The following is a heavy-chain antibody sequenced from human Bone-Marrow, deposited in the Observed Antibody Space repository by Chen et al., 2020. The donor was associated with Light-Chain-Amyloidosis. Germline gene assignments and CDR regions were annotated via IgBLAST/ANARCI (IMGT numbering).Heavy chain of an antibody. J-gene: IGHJ4*02. D-gene: IGHD5-12*01. V-gene: IGHV5-51*01. Sequence: EVQLEQSGPGGKKTGESLKISCKGAGYTFPNYWIGWVRQMPGKGLEWMGVIYSDDSDARYSPSFEGQVTISADKSITTAYLQWRSLKASDTAMYYCARRRDGYNFDYWGQGTLVTVSS. CDR3: ARRRDGYNFDY. CDR2: IYSDDSDA. CDR1: GYTFPNYW.